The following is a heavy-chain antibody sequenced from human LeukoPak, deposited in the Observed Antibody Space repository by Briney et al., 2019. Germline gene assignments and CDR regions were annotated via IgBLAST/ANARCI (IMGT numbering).Heavy chain of an antibody. Sequence: ASVKVSCKASGYTFTSYDINWVRQATGQGLEWMGWMNPISGNTGHAQKFQGRVTMTRDTSISTAYMELSSLKASDTAMYYCARQSLSYYYGSGSYRHYYYYYMDVWGKGTTVTVSS. CDR3: ARQSLSYYYGSGSYRHYYYYYMDV. CDR1: GYTFTSYD. V-gene: IGHV1-8*01. D-gene: IGHD3-10*01. J-gene: IGHJ6*03. CDR2: MNPISGNT.